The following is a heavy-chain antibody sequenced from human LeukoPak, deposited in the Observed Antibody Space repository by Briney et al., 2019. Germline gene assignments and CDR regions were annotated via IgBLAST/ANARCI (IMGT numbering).Heavy chain of an antibody. CDR2: ISGSGGTT. CDR1: GFTFSSYA. V-gene: IGHV3-23*01. D-gene: IGHD2-8*01. CDR3: VKGGNGYCTNGICSPRVVAAIDN. J-gene: IGHJ4*02. Sequence: GGSLRLSCAASGFTFSSYAMSWVRQAPGKGLEWVSGISGSGGTTHYADSVKGRFTISRDNSKNTLYLQMNSLRAGDTAVYYCVKGGNGYCTNGICSPRVVAAIDNWGQGTLVTVSS.